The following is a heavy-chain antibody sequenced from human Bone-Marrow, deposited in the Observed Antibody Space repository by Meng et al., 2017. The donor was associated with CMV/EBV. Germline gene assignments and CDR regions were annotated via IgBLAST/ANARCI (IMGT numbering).Heavy chain of an antibody. CDR1: GYTFTGYY. CDR3: ARGWSISSSYFYYGLHV. CDR2: INPNSGGT. V-gene: IGHV1-2*02. Sequence: ASVKVSCKASGYTFTGYYMHWVRQAPGQGLEWMGWINPNSGGTNYAQKFQGRVTMTRDTSISTAYMELSTLRSEDTAIYYCARGWSISSSYFYYGLHVWGQGTTVTVSS. J-gene: IGHJ6*02. D-gene: IGHD3-10*01.